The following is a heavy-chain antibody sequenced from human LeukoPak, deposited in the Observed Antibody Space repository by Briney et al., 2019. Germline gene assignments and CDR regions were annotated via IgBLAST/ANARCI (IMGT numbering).Heavy chain of an antibody. CDR3: ARPYYDFWSGSYYYYMDV. J-gene: IGHJ6*03. Sequence: PSETLSLTCTVSGDSVSSGSHYWSWIRQPPGKGLECIGYISNSGSTNYNHSLKSRVTISVDTSKNQLSLNLNSVTAADTAVYYCARPYYDFWSGSYYYYMDVWGKGTTVTVSS. D-gene: IGHD3-3*01. CDR2: ISNSGST. CDR1: GDSVSSGSHY. V-gene: IGHV4-61*01.